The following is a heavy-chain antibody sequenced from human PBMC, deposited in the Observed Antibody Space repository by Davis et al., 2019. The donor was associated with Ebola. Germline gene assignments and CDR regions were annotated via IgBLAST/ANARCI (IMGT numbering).Heavy chain of an antibody. D-gene: IGHD3-3*01. Sequence: PSETLSLTCAVYGGSFSGYYWSWIRQPPGKGLEWIGEINHSGSTNYNPSLKSRVTISVDKSKNQFSLKLSSVTAADTAVYYCARGGYDFWSGYSYPLNYYYGMDVWGQGTTVTVSS. J-gene: IGHJ6*02. CDR2: INHSGST. V-gene: IGHV4-34*01. CDR1: GGSFSGYY. CDR3: ARGGYDFWSGYSYPLNYYYGMDV.